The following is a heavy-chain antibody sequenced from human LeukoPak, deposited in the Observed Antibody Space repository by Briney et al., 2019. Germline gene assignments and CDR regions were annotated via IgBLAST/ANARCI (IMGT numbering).Heavy chain of an antibody. CDR3: ARGQSTTFGVVSTLDY. D-gene: IGHD3-3*01. CDR2: INHSGST. CDR1: GGSFSGYY. V-gene: IGHV4-34*01. J-gene: IGHJ4*02. Sequence: PSETLSLTCAVYGGSFSGYYWSWIRQPPGKGLEWIGEINHSGSTNYNPSLKSRVTISVDTSKNQFSLKLSSVTAADTAVYYCARGQSTTFGVVSTLDYWGQGTLVTVSS.